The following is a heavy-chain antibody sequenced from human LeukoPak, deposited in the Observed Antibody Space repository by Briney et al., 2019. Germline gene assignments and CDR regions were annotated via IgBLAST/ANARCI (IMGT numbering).Heavy chain of an antibody. CDR3: ARDSRAFDY. J-gene: IGHJ4*02. Sequence: GRSLRLSCAASGFTFSSYAMHWVRQAPGKGLEWVAVISYDGSNKYYADSVKGRFTISRDNSKNTLYLQMNSLRAEDTAVYYCARDSRAFDYWGQGTLVTVSS. CDR1: GFTFSSYA. CDR2: ISYDGSNK. V-gene: IGHV3-30-3*01.